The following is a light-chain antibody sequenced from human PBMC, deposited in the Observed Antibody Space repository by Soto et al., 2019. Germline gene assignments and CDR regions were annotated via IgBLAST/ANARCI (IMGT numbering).Light chain of an antibody. CDR2: GAS. CDR1: QSVSSK. V-gene: IGKV3-15*01. Sequence: DIVMTQSPATLSVSPGARSTLSCMASQSVSSKLAWYQQKPGQAPRLLIYGASTRATGIPARFSGSGSGTEFTLTISSLQPEDFAVYYGQQYNNWPTATFGQGTRLEIK. J-gene: IGKJ5*01. CDR3: QQYNNWPTAT.